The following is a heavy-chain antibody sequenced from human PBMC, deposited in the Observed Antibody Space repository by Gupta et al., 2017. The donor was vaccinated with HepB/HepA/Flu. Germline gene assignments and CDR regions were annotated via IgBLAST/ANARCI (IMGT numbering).Heavy chain of an antibody. CDR1: GYTFTGYY. CDR2: SNTNSGGT. Sequence: QVQLVQSGAELKKPGASVKVSCKASGYTFTGYYMHWVRQAPGQGREGMGGSNTNSGGTNYAKKWQGRVTMTRDTSIRTADRELSRLSSEETAVYDCERFGRVVPAAIERRAFDIRGQGKMVTVYS. D-gene: IGHD2-2*02. CDR3: ERFGRVVPAAIERRAFDI. V-gene: IGHV1-2*02. J-gene: IGHJ3*02.